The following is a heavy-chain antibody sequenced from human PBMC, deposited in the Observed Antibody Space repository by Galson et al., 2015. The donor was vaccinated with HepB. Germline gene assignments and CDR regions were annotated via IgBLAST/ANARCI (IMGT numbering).Heavy chain of an antibody. Sequence: SLRLSCAASGFTFSSYTMNWVRQAPGKGLGWVSSISSSSSYIYYADSVKGRFTISRDNAKNSLYLQMNSLRAEDTAVYYCARDYCSSTSCYEDDYYYYGMDVWGQGTTVTVSS. D-gene: IGHD2-2*01. CDR2: ISSSSSYI. J-gene: IGHJ6*02. V-gene: IGHV3-21*01. CDR1: GFTFSSYT. CDR3: ARDYCSSTSCYEDDYYYYGMDV.